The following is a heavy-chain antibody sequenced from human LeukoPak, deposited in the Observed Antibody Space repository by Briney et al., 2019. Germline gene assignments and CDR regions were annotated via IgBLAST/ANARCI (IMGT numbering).Heavy chain of an antibody. CDR3: ARDFHSAGFDY. Sequence: PSETLSPTCTVSGGSISSYYWSWIRQPPGKGLEWIGYIYYSGSTNYNPSLKSRVTISVDTSKNQFSLKLSSVTAADTAVYYCARDFHSAGFDYWGQGTLVTVSS. CDR1: GGSISSYY. V-gene: IGHV4-59*01. J-gene: IGHJ4*02. D-gene: IGHD6-13*01. CDR2: IYYSGST.